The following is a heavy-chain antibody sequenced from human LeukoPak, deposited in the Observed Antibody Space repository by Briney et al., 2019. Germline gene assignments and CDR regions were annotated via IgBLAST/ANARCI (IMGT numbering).Heavy chain of an antibody. V-gene: IGHV3-66*01. CDR3: ARDFMAIITDY. CDR1: GFTVSDNY. J-gene: IGHJ4*02. Sequence: GGSLRLSCAASGFTVSDNYMSWVRQAPGKGLEWVSVIYSGGSTYYADSVKGRFTISRDNSKNTLYLQMNSLRAEDTAVYYCARDFMAIITDYWAQGTLGTVTS. CDR2: IYSGGST. D-gene: IGHD5-24*01.